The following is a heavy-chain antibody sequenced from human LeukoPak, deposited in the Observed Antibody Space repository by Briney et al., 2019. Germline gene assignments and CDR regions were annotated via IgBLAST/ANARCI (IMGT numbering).Heavy chain of an antibody. CDR3: AKDRRGSGSYHYYYYMDV. CDR1: GFTFSSYG. D-gene: IGHD3-10*01. V-gene: IGHV3-23*01. J-gene: IGHJ6*03. CDR2: ISGSGGST. Sequence: TGGSLRLSCAASGFTFSSYGMSWVRQAPGKGLEWVSAISGSGGSTYYADSVKGRFTISRDNSKNTLYLQMNSLRAEDTAVYYCAKDRRGSGSYHYYYYMDVWGKGTTVTISS.